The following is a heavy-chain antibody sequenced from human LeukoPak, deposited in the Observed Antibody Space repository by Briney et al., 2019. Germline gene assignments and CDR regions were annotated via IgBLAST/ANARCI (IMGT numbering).Heavy chain of an antibody. CDR1: GFTFSDYY. CDR3: ARRRECSGISCYYFDY. J-gene: IGHJ4*02. Sequence: GSLRLSCAASGFTFSDYYMTWIRQSPGKGLEWVSYISHTGSTIYYPDSLKGRFTISRDNAKTSLYLQMNSLRAEDSAVYYCARRRECSGISCYYFDYWGQGTLVTVSS. V-gene: IGHV3-11*01. CDR2: ISHTGSTI. D-gene: IGHD1-26*01.